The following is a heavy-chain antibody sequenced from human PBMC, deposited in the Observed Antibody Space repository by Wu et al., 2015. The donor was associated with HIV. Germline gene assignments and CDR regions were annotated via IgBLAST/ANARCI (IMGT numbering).Heavy chain of an antibody. J-gene: IGHJ6*03. CDR2: ISGYNGNT. V-gene: IGHV1-18*01. D-gene: IGHD5-18*01. CDR3: ARVWIQLWPHPWPPHMDV. CDR1: GYSFSSYG. Sequence: QVQMIQSGAEVRKPGSSVKVSCKASGYSFSSYGITWVRQAPGQGLEWMGWISGYNGNTDYAQKLQGRVTMTTDTSTSTAYMELRSLRSDDTAVYYCARVWIQLWPHPWPPHMDVWGKGTTVTVSS.